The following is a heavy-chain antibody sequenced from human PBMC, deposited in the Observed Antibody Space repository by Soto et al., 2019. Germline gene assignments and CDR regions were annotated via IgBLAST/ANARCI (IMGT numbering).Heavy chain of an antibody. V-gene: IGHV3-23*01. J-gene: IGHJ4*02. CDR3: AKDLAPVTGYGIDY. Sequence: PGGSQRLSCAASGFTFSSYAMSWVRQAPGKGLEWVSAISGSGGSTYYADSVKGRFTISRDNSKNTLYLQMNSLRAEDTAVYYCAKDLAPVTGYGIDYWGQGTLVTVSS. CDR2: ISGSGGST. D-gene: IGHD4-17*01. CDR1: GFTFSSYA.